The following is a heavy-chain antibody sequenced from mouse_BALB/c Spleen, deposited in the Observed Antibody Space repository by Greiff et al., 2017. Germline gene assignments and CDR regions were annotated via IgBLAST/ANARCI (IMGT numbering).Heavy chain of an antibody. J-gene: IGHJ1*01. CDR3: VRAITTDWYFDV. CDR2: IRSKSNNYAT. CDR1: GFTFNTYA. D-gene: IGHD1-1*01. Sequence: VQLKQSGGGLVQPKGSLKLSCAASGFTFNTYAMNWVRQAPGKGLEWVARIRSKSNNYATYYADSVKDRFTISRDDSQSMLYLQMNNLKTEDTAMYYCVRAITTDWYFDVWGAGTTVTVSS. V-gene: IGHV10-1*02.